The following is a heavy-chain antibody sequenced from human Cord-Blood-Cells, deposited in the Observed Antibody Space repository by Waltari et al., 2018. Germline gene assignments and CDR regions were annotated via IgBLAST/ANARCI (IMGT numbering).Heavy chain of an antibody. V-gene: IGHV1-69*01. D-gene: IGHD2-2*01. J-gene: IGHJ2*01. CDR1: GGTFSSYA. CDR3: ARALRDIVVVPAAVGWYFDL. Sequence: QVQLVQSGAEVKKPGSSVKVSCKASGGTFSSYAISWVRQAPGQGIEWMGGIIPIFGTANYAQKFQGRVTITADESKSTAYMELSSLRSEDTAVYYCARALRDIVVVPAAVGWYFDLWGRGTLVTVSS. CDR2: IIPIFGTA.